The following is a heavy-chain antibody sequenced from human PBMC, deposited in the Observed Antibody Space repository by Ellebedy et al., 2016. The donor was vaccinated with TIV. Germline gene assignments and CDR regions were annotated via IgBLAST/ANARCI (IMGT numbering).Heavy chain of an antibody. V-gene: IGHV4-39*07. CDR2: IYYSGST. Sequence: SETLSLXCTVSGGSISSSSYYWGWIRQPPGKGLEWIGSIYYSGSTYYNPSLKSRVTISVDTSKNQFSLKLSSVTAADTAVYYCARGEAMATIDFDYWGQGTLVTVSS. CDR3: ARGEAMATIDFDY. CDR1: GGSISSSSYY. J-gene: IGHJ4*02. D-gene: IGHD5-24*01.